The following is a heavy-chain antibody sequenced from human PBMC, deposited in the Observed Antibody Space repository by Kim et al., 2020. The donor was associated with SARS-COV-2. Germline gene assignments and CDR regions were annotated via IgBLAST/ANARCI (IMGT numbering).Heavy chain of an antibody. V-gene: IGHV4-4*02. CDR3: ASLVLRKRPLYYYGMDV. J-gene: IGHJ6*02. D-gene: IGHD6-6*01. Sequence: SETLSLTCAVSGVSISSSNWWSWVRQPPGKGLEWIGEIYHSGSTNYNPSLKSRVTISVDKSKNQFSLKLSSVTAADTAVYYCASLVLRKRPLYYYGMDVWGQGTTVTVSS. CDR1: GVSISSSNW. CDR2: IYHSGST.